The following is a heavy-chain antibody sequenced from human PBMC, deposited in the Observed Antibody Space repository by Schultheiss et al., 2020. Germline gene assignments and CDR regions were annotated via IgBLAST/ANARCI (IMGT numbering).Heavy chain of an antibody. V-gene: IGHV3-15*01. CDR2: IKSKTDGGTT. Sequence: GGSLRLSCSASGFTFSDYYMSWVRQAPGKGLEWVGRIKSKTDGGTTDYAAPVKGRFTISRDDSKNTLYLQMNSLKTEDTAVYYCTTISHICYMDVWGKGTTVTVSS. CDR1: GFTFSDYY. CDR3: TTISHICYMDV. D-gene: IGHD3-3*02. J-gene: IGHJ6*03.